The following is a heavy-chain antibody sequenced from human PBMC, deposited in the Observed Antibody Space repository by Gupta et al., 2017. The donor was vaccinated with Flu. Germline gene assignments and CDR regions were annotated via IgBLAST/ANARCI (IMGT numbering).Heavy chain of an antibody. CDR2: IRSKAYGGTT. V-gene: IGHV3-49*04. J-gene: IGHJ3*02. CDR3: TRVPTGTGRDAFDI. CDR1: A. D-gene: IGHD1-1*01. Sequence: ALSWVRQAPGKGLEWVGFIRSKAYGGTTEYAASVKGRFSISRDDSKSIAYLQVNSLKTEDTAVFYCTRVPTGTGRDAFDIWGQGTMVTVSS.